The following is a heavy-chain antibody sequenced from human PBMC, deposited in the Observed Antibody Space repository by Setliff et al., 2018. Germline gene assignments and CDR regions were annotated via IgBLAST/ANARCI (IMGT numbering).Heavy chain of an antibody. CDR2: IWYDGSNK. V-gene: IGHV3-33*01. CDR3: ARQATDY. CDR1: GFTFSNYA. Sequence: GGSLRLSCVASGFTFSNYAMHWVRQAPGKGLEWVAVIWYDGSNKYYADSVKGRFTISRDNSKNTLYLQMNSLRAEDTALYYCARQATDYWGQGTLVTVSS. J-gene: IGHJ4*02.